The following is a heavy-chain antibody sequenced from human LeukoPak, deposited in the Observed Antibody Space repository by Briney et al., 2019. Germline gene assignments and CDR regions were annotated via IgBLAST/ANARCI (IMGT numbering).Heavy chain of an antibody. CDR3: ARDSNSSGTGTPAPQLP. CDR2: INPNSGGT. V-gene: IGHV1-2*02. Sequence: GSSVNVSFKCSGYTFTGYYMHGVRQPRGQGREWMGWINPNSGGTNYAQTFQGRVTMTRDTSISTAYMELSRLRSDNTAVYYCARDSNSSGTGTPAPQLPWGQGTTVTVSS. CDR1: GYTFTGYY. J-gene: IGHJ6*02. D-gene: IGHD6-13*01.